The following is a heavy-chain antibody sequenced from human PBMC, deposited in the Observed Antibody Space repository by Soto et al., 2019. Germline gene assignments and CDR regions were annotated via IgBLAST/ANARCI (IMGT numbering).Heavy chain of an antibody. V-gene: IGHV4-31*02. CDR2: IYYSGSA. CDR1: GGSISSGAYY. J-gene: IGHJ4*02. CDR3: ARGIGFVDH. Sequence: QVQLQESGPGLVKPSQTLSLICTVSGGSISSGAYYWNWIRQHPGRGLEWIGYIYYSGSASYNPSLQSRITISLDTSKNQFSLNLRSVTAADTAVYYCARGIGFVDHWGQGTLVTVSS. D-gene: IGHD2-2*03.